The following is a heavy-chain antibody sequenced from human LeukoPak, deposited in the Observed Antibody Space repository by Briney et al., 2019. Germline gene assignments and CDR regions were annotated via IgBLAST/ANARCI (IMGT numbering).Heavy chain of an antibody. CDR2: INHSGST. Sequence: SETLSLTCAVYGGSFSGYYWSWIRQPPWKGLEWIGEINHSGSTNYNPSLKSRVNISVDTSKNQFSLKLSSVTAADTAVYYCARGSLRWLQQPRSYYFDYWGQGTLVTVSS. J-gene: IGHJ4*02. D-gene: IGHD5-24*01. V-gene: IGHV4-34*01. CDR1: GGSFSGYY. CDR3: ARGSLRWLQQPRSYYFDY.